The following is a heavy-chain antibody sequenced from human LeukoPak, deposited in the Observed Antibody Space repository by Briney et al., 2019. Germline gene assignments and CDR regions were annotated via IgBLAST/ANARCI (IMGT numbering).Heavy chain of an antibody. CDR3: ARHGYDSSGYGDY. CDR2: IYYSGGI. Sequence: SETLSLTCTVSGDSISGYYWSWIRQPPGKGLEWIGYIYYSGGINYNPSLKSRVTISVDTSKNQFSLKLNSVTAADTAVYYCARHGYDSSGYGDYWGQGTLVTVSS. CDR1: GDSISGYY. V-gene: IGHV4-59*08. J-gene: IGHJ4*02. D-gene: IGHD3-22*01.